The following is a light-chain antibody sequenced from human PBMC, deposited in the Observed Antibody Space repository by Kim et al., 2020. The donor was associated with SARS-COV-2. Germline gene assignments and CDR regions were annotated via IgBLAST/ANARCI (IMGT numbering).Light chain of an antibody. CDR3: QAWDSGTVV. J-gene: IGLJ2*01. CDR2: QDF. V-gene: IGLV3-1*01. Sequence: SYELTQPPSVSVSPGQTVTLTCSGDKLGEKYSCWYQQRSGQSPILLIYQDFKRPSGIPERFSGSNFGNTATLTISGTQTVDEADYYCQAWDSGTVVFGAGTKLTVL. CDR1: KLGEKY.